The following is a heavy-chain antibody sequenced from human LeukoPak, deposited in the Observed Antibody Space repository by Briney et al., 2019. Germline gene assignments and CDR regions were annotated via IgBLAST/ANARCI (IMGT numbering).Heavy chain of an antibody. D-gene: IGHD2-2*01. V-gene: IGHV3-33*06. CDR2: LWYDGTQK. J-gene: IGHJ5*02. CDR1: GFTFSSYG. CDR3: AKEVVVVPAAPFDP. Sequence: GGSLRLSCAASGFTFSSYGMHWVRQAPGKGLEWVAVLWYDGTQKYYADSVKGRFTISRDNSKNTLYLQMNSLRAEDTAVYYCAKEVVVVPAAPFDPWGQGTLVTVSS.